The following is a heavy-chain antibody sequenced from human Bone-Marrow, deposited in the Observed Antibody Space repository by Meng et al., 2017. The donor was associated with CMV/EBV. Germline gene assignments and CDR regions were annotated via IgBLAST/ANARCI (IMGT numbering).Heavy chain of an antibody. D-gene: IGHD1-26*01. CDR1: GVDFSAHG. V-gene: IGHV3-30*02. CDR3: AKDGVHTTDY. Sequence: GSLRLSCAASGVDFSAHGMHWVRQAPGKGLEWVSYIHHDATYIDYEDSVKGRFTISRDNSKNTLFLQMNSLRADDTAIYYCAKDGVHTTDYWGQGVLVTVSS. CDR2: IHHDATYI. J-gene: IGHJ4*02.